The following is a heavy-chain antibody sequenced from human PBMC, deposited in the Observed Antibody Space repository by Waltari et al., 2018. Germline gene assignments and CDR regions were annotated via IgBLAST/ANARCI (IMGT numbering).Heavy chain of an antibody. Sequence: EVQLVESGGGLVQPGGSLSVSCPASGFPFSSYWMPWVREVPWKGLVWGSSINSDGSGPSYADSAKGRFTISRDNAKNTLFLQMNSLRGEDTAVYYCASGNSHAFDLWGQGTMVTVSS. V-gene: IGHV3-74*01. J-gene: IGHJ3*01. CDR3: ASGNSHAFDL. CDR1: GFPFSSYW. CDR2: INSDGSGP. D-gene: IGHD1-7*01.